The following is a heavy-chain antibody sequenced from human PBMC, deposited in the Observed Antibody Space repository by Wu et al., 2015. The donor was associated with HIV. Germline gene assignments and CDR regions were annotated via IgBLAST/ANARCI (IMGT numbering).Heavy chain of an antibody. D-gene: IGHD6-13*01. V-gene: IGHV1-69*12. Sequence: VQLVQSGAEMKKPGSSVKLSCKASGDTFSSYAINWVRQAPGQGLEWMGGIIPLFGTANYAQKFQGSVTITADESASTTHMELSGLRSEDTAVYYCTREGSSTWYPQDEYFQHWGQGTLVTVSS. CDR2: IIPLFGTA. CDR1: GDTFSSYA. J-gene: IGHJ1*01. CDR3: TREGSSTWYPQDEYFQH.